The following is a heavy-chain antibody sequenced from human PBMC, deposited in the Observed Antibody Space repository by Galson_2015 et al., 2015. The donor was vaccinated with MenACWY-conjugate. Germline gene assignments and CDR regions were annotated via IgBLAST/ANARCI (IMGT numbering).Heavy chain of an antibody. J-gene: IGHJ3*02. CDR2: IYIGDII. D-gene: IGHD6-19*01. CDR3: ARESVAGTDAFDI. Sequence: SLRLSCAASGFTFSTYEFNWVRQAPGRGLEWISYIYIGDIIHYADSVKGRFPISRDDASNSVYLQMNSLRVEDTAVYFCARESVAGTDAFDIWGQGAVVTVSS. V-gene: IGHV3-48*03. CDR1: GFTFSTYE.